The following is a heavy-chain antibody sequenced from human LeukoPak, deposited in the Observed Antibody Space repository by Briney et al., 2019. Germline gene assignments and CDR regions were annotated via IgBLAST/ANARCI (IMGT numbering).Heavy chain of an antibody. CDR3: ARLVVVTAMPSYAFDI. D-gene: IGHD2-21*02. V-gene: IGHV1-18*01. Sequence: ASVKVSCKASGGTFSNYAISWVRQAPGQGLEWMGWISAYNGNTNYAQKLQGGVTMTTDTSTSTAYMELRSLRSDDTAVYYCARLVVVTAMPSYAFDIWGQGTMVTVSS. CDR1: GGTFSNYA. J-gene: IGHJ3*02. CDR2: ISAYNGNT.